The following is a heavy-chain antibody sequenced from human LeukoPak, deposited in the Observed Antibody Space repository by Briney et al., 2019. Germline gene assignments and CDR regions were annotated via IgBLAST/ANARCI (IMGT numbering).Heavy chain of an antibody. CDR3: ATGGRGIPAVRRFESGNWFDA. J-gene: IGHJ5*02. D-gene: IGHD2-2*01. CDR2: KYTNVSS. Sequence: SETLSLTCTVSGGSISSYSCSWIRQPPGEGKGVVWRKYTNVSSHDNPSLKSRVTMSVDTSKNQFSLKLSSVTAADTAVYYCATGGRGIPAVRRFESGNWFDAGGQGTLGTVS. CDR1: GGSISSYS. V-gene: IGHV4-4*07.